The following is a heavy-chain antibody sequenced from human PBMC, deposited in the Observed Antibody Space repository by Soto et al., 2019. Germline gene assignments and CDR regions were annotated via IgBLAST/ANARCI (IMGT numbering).Heavy chain of an antibody. CDR3: ARDSPVLGNHYYYYYGMDV. J-gene: IGHJ6*02. CDR1: GGSISSGGDS. V-gene: IGHV4-61*02. D-gene: IGHD2-8*01. Sequence: SETLSLTCAVSGGSISSGGDSWSWIRQPPGKGLEWIGRIYTSGSTNYNPSLKSRVTMSVDTSKNQFSLKLSSVTAADTAVYYCARDSPVLGNHYYYYYGMDVWGQGTTVTVSS. CDR2: IYTSGST.